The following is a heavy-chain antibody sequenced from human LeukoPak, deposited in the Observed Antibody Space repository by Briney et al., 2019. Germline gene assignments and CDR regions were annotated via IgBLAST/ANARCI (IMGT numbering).Heavy chain of an antibody. CDR2: ISYDGSNK. Sequence: QPGRSLRLSCAASGFTFSSYAMHWVRQAPGKGLEWVAVISYDGSNKYYADSVKGRFTISRDNSKNTLYLQMNSLRAEDTAVYYCARGLNQQWLVTGPDYWGQGTLVTVSS. V-gene: IGHV3-30*04. J-gene: IGHJ4*02. CDR3: ARGLNQQWLVTGPDY. D-gene: IGHD6-19*01. CDR1: GFTFSSYA.